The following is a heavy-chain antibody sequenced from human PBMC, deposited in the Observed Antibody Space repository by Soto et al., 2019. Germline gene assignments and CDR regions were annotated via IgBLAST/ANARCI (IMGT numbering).Heavy chain of an antibody. CDR3: ATRDYDILTGYLHI. CDR2: INADSGDT. D-gene: IGHD3-9*01. Sequence: QAHLVQSGAEVRKPGASVKVSCQALEHTSTIYYIHWVRQARGQGLEWMGWINADSGDTTYAEDFRGRDSFTRDTSTSTLHTELCRLRLDGTAMYFCATRDYDILTGYLHIWGKGTLITVSS. V-gene: IGHV1-2*02. J-gene: IGHJ1*01. CDR1: EHTSTIYY.